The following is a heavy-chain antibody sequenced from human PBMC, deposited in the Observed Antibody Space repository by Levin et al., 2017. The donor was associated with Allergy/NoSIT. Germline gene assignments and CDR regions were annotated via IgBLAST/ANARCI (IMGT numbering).Heavy chain of an antibody. J-gene: IGHJ4*02. CDR3: ARERGGWEPPRLDN. V-gene: IGHV3-7*01. CDR1: ALSSSGSW. CDR2: IKQDGSEK. Sequence: GESLKISCAASALSSSGSWMSWVRQAPGKGLEWVATIKQDGSEKYYVDSVKGRFTISRDNVKNSLFLQMNSLRTEDTAFYYCARERGGWEPPRLDNWGQGTLVIVSS. D-gene: IGHD6-19*01.